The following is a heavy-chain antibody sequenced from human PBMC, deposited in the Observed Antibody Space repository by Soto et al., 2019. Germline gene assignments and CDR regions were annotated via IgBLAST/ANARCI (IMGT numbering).Heavy chain of an antibody. D-gene: IGHD2-15*01. CDR3: TTGSVEGV. J-gene: IGHJ6*02. CDR1: GFSISSAW. Sequence: QLVESGGGLVRPGGSLRLSCSASGFSISSAWMNWVRQAPGKGLEWVGRIKTKIEGETTHYAAPVNGRFTVSRDDSKNMPYLQMNSLKADDTALYYCTTGSVEGVWGQGTTVTVSS. V-gene: IGHV3-15*07. CDR2: IKTKIEGETT.